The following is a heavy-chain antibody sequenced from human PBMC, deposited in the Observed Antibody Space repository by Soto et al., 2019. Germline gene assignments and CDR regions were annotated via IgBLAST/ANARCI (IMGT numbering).Heavy chain of an antibody. CDR2: VNPILSMS. V-gene: IGHV1-69*04. Sequence: QVQLVQSGAEVKRPGSSVKVSCKASGDTFSFYSINWVRQAPGLGLAWMGRVNPILSMSNYAQRFQGRATMTADKSTSTAYMELSGLRSEDTAMYYCATNGSGYRAFDYWGQGALVTVSS. D-gene: IGHD3-10*01. CDR1: GDTFSFYS. CDR3: ATNGSGYRAFDY. J-gene: IGHJ4*02.